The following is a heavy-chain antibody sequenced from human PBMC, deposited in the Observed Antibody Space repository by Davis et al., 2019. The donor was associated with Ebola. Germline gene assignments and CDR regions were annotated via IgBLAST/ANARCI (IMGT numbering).Heavy chain of an antibody. V-gene: IGHV5-51*01. CDR3: ARRIAAPKWWFDP. J-gene: IGHJ5*02. Sequence: GESLKISCKGSGYSFPNYWIGWVRQMPGKGLEWMGIIYPGDSDTRYSPSFQGQVTISADKSISTAYLQWSSLKASDTAMYYCARRIAAPKWWFDPWGQGTLVTVSS. D-gene: IGHD6-13*01. CDR2: IYPGDSDT. CDR1: GYSFPNYW.